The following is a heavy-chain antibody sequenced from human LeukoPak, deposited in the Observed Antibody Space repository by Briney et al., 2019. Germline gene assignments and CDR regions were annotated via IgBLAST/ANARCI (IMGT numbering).Heavy chain of an antibody. CDR2: ISGSGGST. D-gene: IGHD3-16*01. J-gene: IGHJ4*02. CDR1: EFTFSSYA. Sequence: GGSLRLSCAASEFTFSSYAMSWVRQAPGKGLEWVSAISGSGGSTYYADSVKGRFTISRDNSRDTQYLQMNSLRAEDTAVYYCAKGYYDYVWGSYYFDYWGQGTLVTVSS. V-gene: IGHV3-23*01. CDR3: AKGYYDYVWGSYYFDY.